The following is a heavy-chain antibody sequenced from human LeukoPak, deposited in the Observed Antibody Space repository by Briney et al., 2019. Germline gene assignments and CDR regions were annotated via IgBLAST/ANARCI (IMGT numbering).Heavy chain of an antibody. CDR3: ARLRGAGSWYFDL. Sequence: GSLRLSCAASGFTFSSYAMSWVRQPPGKGLEWIGSIFYSGSTYCNPSLKSRVTISVDTSKNQFSLKLTSVTAADTAVYYCARLRGAGSWYFDLWGRGTLVTVSS. CDR2: IFYSGST. J-gene: IGHJ2*01. CDR1: GFTFSSYA. V-gene: IGHV4-38-2*01. D-gene: IGHD3-10*01.